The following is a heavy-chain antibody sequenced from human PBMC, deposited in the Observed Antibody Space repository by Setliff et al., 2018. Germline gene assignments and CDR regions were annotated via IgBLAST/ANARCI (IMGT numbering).Heavy chain of an antibody. J-gene: IGHJ3*01. CDR2: IIPIFGAA. CDR1: GDTFRTYS. Sequence: SVKVSCKISGDTFRTYSINWVRQAPGQGLEWMGGIIPIFGAADYAQRFQGRVTITTDESASTSYMELISLRSDDTAVYYCARDRSPHYYHPASGDAFDSWGQGTLVTVSS. D-gene: IGHD1-26*01. CDR3: ARDRSPHYYHPASGDAFDS. V-gene: IGHV1-69*05.